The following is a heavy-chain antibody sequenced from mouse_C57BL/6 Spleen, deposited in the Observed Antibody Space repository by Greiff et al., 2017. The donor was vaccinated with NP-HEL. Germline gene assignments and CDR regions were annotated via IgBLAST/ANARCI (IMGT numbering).Heavy chain of an antibody. J-gene: IGHJ1*03. Sequence: QVQLQQSGPELVKPGASVKISCKASGYAFSSSWMNWVKQRPGKGLEWIGRIYPGDGDTNYNGKFKGKATLTADKSSSTAYMQLSSLTSEDSAVYFCARSYDGPYWYFDVWGTGTTVTVSS. D-gene: IGHD2-3*01. CDR1: GYAFSSSW. CDR2: IYPGDGDT. V-gene: IGHV1-82*01. CDR3: ARSYDGPYWYFDV.